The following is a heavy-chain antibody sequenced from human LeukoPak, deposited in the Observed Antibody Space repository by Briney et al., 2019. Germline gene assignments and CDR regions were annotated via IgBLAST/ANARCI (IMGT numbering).Heavy chain of an antibody. CDR2: INHSGST. CDR3: ARAGSGYRD. V-gene: IGHV4-34*01. J-gene: IGHJ4*02. CDR1: GGSFSGYY. Sequence: SETLSLTCAVYGGSFSGYYWNWIRQPPGKGLEWIGEINHSGSTNYNPSLKSRVTISVDTSKNQFSLKLTSVTAADTAVYYCARAGSGYRDWGQGTLVTVSS. D-gene: IGHD6-19*01.